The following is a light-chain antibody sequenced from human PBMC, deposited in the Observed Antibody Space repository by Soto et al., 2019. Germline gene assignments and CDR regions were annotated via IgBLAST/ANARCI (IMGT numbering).Light chain of an antibody. CDR1: SSDVGAYNY. J-gene: IGLJ2*01. V-gene: IGLV2-14*01. Sequence: QSALTQPASVSGSPGQSITISCTGTSSDVGAYNYVSWYQQYTGKVPKLMIFEVSRRPSGISDRFSGSKSGNTASLTISGLQAEDEADDYCCSYTTSITFVFGGGTKLTVL. CDR2: EVS. CDR3: CSYTTSITFV.